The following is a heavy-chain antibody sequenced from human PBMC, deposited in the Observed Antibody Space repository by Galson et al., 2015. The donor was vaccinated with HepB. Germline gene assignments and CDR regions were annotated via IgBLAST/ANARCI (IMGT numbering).Heavy chain of an antibody. Sequence: SVKVSCKASGGTFSNYAISWVRQAPGQGLEWMGGIIPIFGTLNYAQKFQGRVTITADASTTTAYMELSSLRSEDTAVYYCARVSRRDGYNPTYYYFGMDVWGQGTTVTVSS. V-gene: IGHV1-69*13. J-gene: IGHJ6*02. CDR2: IIPIFGTL. CDR1: GGTFSNYA. CDR3: ARVSRRDGYNPTYYYFGMDV. D-gene: IGHD5-24*01.